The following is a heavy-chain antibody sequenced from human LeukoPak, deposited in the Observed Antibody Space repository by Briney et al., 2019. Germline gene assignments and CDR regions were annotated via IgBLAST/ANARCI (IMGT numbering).Heavy chain of an antibody. Sequence: NPSETLSLTCTVSGGSISSSSYYWGWIRQPPGKGLEWIGSIYYSGSTYYNPSLKSRVTISVDTSKNQFSLKLSSVTAADTAVYYCARRGSGYRTSYYFDYWGQGTLVTVSS. J-gene: IGHJ4*02. CDR3: ARRGSGYRTSYYFDY. CDR2: IYYSGST. D-gene: IGHD3-22*01. CDR1: GGSISSSSYY. V-gene: IGHV4-39*01.